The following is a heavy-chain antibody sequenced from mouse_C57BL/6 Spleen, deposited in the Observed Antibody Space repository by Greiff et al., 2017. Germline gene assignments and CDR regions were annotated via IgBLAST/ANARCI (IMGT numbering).Heavy chain of an antibody. CDR3: ARRAVVAIDY. CDR2: IYPGDGDT. V-gene: IGHV1-80*01. CDR1: GYAFSSYW. Sequence: QVQLKQSGAELVKPGASVKISCKASGYAFSSYWMNWVKQRPGKGLEWIGQIYPGDGDTNYNGKFKGKATLTADKSSSTACMQLSSLTSEDSAVYFCARRAVVAIDYWGQGTTLTVSS. J-gene: IGHJ2*01. D-gene: IGHD1-1*01.